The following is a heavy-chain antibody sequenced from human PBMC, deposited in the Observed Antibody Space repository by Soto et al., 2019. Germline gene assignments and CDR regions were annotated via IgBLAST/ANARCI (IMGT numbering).Heavy chain of an antibody. CDR1: GYTFTSYA. Sequence: QVPLVQSGAGVRKPGASVKISCKASGYTFTSYAIHWLRQAPGQRLEWMGWINGGAGDTRYSVNFQGRVTFTRDTAATTAFMDLSSLSSADTAIYYCARSPSRMAAETQLDPWGQGTLVTVSS. D-gene: IGHD6-6*01. V-gene: IGHV1-3*01. J-gene: IGHJ5*02. CDR2: INGGAGDT. CDR3: ARSPSRMAAETQLDP.